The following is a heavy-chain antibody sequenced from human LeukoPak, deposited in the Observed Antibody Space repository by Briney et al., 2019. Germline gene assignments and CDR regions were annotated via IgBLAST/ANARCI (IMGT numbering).Heavy chain of an antibody. CDR3: ARDPPPPDYYDSSGYYFGYFDY. D-gene: IGHD3-22*01. CDR2: ISAYNGNT. Sequence: ASVKVSCKASGYTFTSYGISWVRQAPGQGPEWMGWISAYNGNTNYAQKLQGRVTMTTDTSTSTAYMELRSLRSDDTAVYYCARDPPPPDYYDSSGYYFGYFDYWGQGTLVTVSS. J-gene: IGHJ4*02. V-gene: IGHV1-18*01. CDR1: GYTFTSYG.